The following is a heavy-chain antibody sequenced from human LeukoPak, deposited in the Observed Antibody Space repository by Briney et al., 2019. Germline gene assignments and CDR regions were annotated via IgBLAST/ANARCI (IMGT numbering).Heavy chain of an antibody. J-gene: IGHJ4*02. Sequence: PGGSLRLSCAASGFTFSDSGMHWVRQAPGKGLEWVGRIRSKANNYATAYAASLKDRFTISRDDSKNTAYLQMNSLKAEDTAVYYCTRTYSGSYCDYWGQGTLVTVSS. CDR3: TRTYSGSYCDY. CDR1: GFTFSDSG. CDR2: IRSKANNYAT. D-gene: IGHD1-26*01. V-gene: IGHV3-73*01.